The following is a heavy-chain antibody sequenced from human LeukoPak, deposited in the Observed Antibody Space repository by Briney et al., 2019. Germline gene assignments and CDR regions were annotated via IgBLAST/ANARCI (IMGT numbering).Heavy chain of an antibody. D-gene: IGHD4-11*01. Sequence: GGSLRLSCTASGFIFSDYSMIWVRQAPGKGLEWVSSISSSSTYIYYADLVKGRFTTSRDNAKNSLYLQMNSLRAEDTAVYYCARADYSRPHKWFDPWGQGTLVTVSS. CDR3: ARADYSRPHKWFDP. CDR2: ISSSSTYI. CDR1: GFIFSDYS. J-gene: IGHJ5*02. V-gene: IGHV3-21*01.